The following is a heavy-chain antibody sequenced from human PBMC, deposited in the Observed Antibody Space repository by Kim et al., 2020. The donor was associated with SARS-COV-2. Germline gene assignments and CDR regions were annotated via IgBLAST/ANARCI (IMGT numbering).Heavy chain of an antibody. D-gene: IGHD3-10*01. Sequence: SVKGRFTLSRDNSQNTVFLQMNSLRADDTAVYYCAKDRGFGSGSFFDFWGQGTLVTVSS. V-gene: IGHV3-23*01. CDR3: AKDRGFGSGSFFDF. J-gene: IGHJ4*02.